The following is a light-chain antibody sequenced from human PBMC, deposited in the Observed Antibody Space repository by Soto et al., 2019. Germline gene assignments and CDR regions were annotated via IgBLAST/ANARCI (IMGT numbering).Light chain of an antibody. J-gene: IGKJ4*01. V-gene: IGKV1-27*01. CDR1: QGISTY. CDR3: QKDNSAPRT. CDR2: AAS. Sequence: DVQMTQAPSSLSASVGDRVTITCRASQGISTYLAWYQQKPGKVPKLLIYAASILQSGVPSRFSGSGSGTDFTLTISSLQPEDGATYYCQKDNSAPRTFGGGTKVEIK.